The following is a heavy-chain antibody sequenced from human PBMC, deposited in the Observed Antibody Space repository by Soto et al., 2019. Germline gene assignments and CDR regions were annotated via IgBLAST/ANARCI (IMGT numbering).Heavy chain of an antibody. J-gene: IGHJ4*02. Sequence: QVQLQQWGAGLLKPSETLSLTCAVSGGSFSGYYWSWIRQPPGKGLEWIGEMNDSVSTKYYASLESRVDTSVDTSKGHFSLTLTSVTAADTAVYYCASPRWNYIYWGQGTLVAVSS. V-gene: IGHV4-34*01. CDR2: MNDSVST. CDR1: GGSFSGYY. CDR3: ASPRWNYIY. D-gene: IGHD1-7*01.